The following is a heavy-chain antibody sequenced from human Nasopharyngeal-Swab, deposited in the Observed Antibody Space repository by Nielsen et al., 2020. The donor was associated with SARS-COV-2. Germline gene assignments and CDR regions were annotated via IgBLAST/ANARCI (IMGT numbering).Heavy chain of an antibody. CDR2: IYYSGNT. D-gene: IGHD6-19*01. CDR3: ARHSSGWSFDY. CDR1: GASISSGNYY. V-gene: IGHV4-39*01. Sequence: SETLSLTCTVSGASISSGNYYWGWIRQPPGKGLEWIGTIYYSGNTYFNPSLKSRVTMSVDTSKHQFSLNLSSVTAADTALYYCARHSSGWSFDYWDHGTLVTVFS. J-gene: IGHJ4*01.